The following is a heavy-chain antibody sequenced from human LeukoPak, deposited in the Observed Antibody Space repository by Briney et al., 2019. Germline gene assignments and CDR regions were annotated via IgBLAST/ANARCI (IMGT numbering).Heavy chain of an antibody. D-gene: IGHD1-7*01. CDR1: GGSISSSSYY. CDR2: IYYSGST. J-gene: IGHJ6*03. CDR3: ARDLELRSYYYYYMDG. Sequence: SETLSLTCTVSGGSISSSSYYWGWIRQPPGKGLEWIGSIYYSGSTYYNPSLKSRVTISVDTSKNQFSLKLSSVTAADTAVYYCARDLELRSYYYYYMDGWGKGTTVTVSS. V-gene: IGHV4-39*07.